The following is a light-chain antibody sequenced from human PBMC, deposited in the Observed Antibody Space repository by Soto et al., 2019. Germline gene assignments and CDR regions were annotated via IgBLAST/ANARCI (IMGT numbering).Light chain of an antibody. CDR1: QGISNY. J-gene: IGKJ3*01. V-gene: IGKV1-27*01. CDR3: QKYNSAPQFT. CDR2: AAS. Sequence: DIQMTQSPSSLSASVGDRVTITCRASQGISNYLAWYQQKPGKVPKLLIYAASTLQSGVPPRFSGSGSGTDFNLTISSLQPEDVATYYCQKYNSAPQFTYGPGTKVDIK.